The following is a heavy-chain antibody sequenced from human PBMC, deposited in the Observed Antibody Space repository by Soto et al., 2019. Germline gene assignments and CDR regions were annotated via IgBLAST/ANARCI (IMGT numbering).Heavy chain of an antibody. J-gene: IGHJ4*02. V-gene: IGHV4-31*03. CDR2: IYYSGST. Sequence: PSETLSLTCTVSGDSISRGGNYWNWIRQHPGKGLEWIGYIYYSGSTYYNPSLKSRISLSVDTSKNQFSLKLNSVTAADTAVYYCARGSVPTGSDYWGQGTLVTVSS. CDR1: GDSISRGGNY. D-gene: IGHD3-10*01. CDR3: ARGSVPTGSDY.